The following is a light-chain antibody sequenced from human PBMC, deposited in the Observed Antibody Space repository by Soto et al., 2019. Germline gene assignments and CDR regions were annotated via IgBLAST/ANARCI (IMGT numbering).Light chain of an antibody. J-gene: IGKJ1*01. CDR3: QQYNAYPWT. Sequence: DIQMTQSPSSLSASVGDRVTVTCRASQSISSCLAWYQQKPGKATKLLIYKASTLESGVPSNFSGSGSGTEFSLTISSLQPEDFATYYCQQYNAYPWTFGQGTKVDIK. CDR1: QSISSC. V-gene: IGKV1-5*03. CDR2: KAS.